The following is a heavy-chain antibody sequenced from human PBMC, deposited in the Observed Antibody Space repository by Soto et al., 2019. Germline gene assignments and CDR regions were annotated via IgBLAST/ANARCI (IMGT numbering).Heavy chain of an antibody. J-gene: IGHJ4*02. CDR1: GFTFSSYA. D-gene: IGHD3-22*01. Sequence: GGSLRLSCAASGFTFSSYAMSWVRQAPGKGLEWVSAISGSGGSTYYADSVKGRFTISRYNSKNSLYLQMNSLRAEDTAVYYCAKDWSLNYYDSSGRFDYWGQGTLVTVSS. CDR3: AKDWSLNYYDSSGRFDY. V-gene: IGHV3-23*01. CDR2: ISGSGGST.